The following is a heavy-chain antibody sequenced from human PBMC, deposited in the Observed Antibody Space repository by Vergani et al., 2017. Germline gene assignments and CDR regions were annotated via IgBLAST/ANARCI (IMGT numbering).Heavy chain of an antibody. CDR2: IYYSGST. J-gene: IGHJ4*02. CDR1: GGSISSYY. D-gene: IGHD3-10*01. Sequence: QVQLQESGPGLVKPSETLSLTCTVSGGSISSYYWSWIRQPPGKGLEWIGYIYYSGSTNYNPSLKSRVTMTTDTSTSTAYMELRSLRSDDTAVYYCARAHRLYGTGLGFDYWGQGTLVTVSS. CDR3: ARAHRLYGTGLGFDY. V-gene: IGHV4-59*01.